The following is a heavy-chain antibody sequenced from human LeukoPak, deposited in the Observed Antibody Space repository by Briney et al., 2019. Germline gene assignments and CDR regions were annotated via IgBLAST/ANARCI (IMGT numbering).Heavy chain of an antibody. CDR1: GGSISSTRNY. CDR2: IYYSGST. Sequence: SETLSLTCTVSGGSISSTRNYWGWIRQPPGKGLEWIGSIYYSGSTYYNPSLKSRVTISTDAPKNQFSLKLSSVIAADTAIYYCAMAVTGPYNWFDPWGQGTLVTVSS. V-gene: IGHV4-39*01. CDR3: AMAVTGPYNWFDP. D-gene: IGHD6-19*01. J-gene: IGHJ5*02.